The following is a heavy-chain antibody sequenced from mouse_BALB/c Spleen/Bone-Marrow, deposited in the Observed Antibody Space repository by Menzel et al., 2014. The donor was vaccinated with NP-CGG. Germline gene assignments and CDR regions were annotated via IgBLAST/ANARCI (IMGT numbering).Heavy chain of an antibody. CDR1: GFNIKDTY. CDR3: ARYRYYGSSGWGY. CDR2: IDPANGNT. J-gene: IGHJ4*01. V-gene: IGHV14-3*02. D-gene: IGHD1-1*01. Sequence: EVQLQQSGAELVKPGASVKLSCTASGFNIKDTYIHWVKQRPEQGLEWIGRIDPANGNTKYDPKFQGKATITADTSSNTAYLHLSSLTSEDTAVYYCARYRYYGSSGWGYWGQGTSVTVSS.